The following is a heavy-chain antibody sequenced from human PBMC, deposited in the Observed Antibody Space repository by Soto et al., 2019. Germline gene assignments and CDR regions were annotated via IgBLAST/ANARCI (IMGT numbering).Heavy chain of an antibody. J-gene: IGHJ5*02. D-gene: IGHD3-22*01. CDR2: VSGSGGST. V-gene: IGHV3-23*01. CDR3: AKSASRGYYPNWFDP. CDR1: GFTFSSYA. Sequence: EVQLLESGGGLVQPGGSLRLSCAASGFTFSSYAMSWVRQAPGKGLEWVSAVSGSGGSTYYADSVKGRFTISRDNSKNTLYLQMNSLSAEDTAVYYCAKSASRGYYPNWFDPWGQGPLVTVSS.